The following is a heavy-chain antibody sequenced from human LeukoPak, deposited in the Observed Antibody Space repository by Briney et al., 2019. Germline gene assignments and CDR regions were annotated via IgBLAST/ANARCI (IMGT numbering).Heavy chain of an antibody. CDR1: GFTFSSYT. CDR3: ARGLLPHRRNDAFDI. CDR2: IMRTAADVT. J-gene: IGHJ3*02. Sequence: GGSLRLSCAASGFTFSSYTMNWVRQAPGKGLEWISYIMRTAADVTSYADSVEGRFTISRDDAKNSLYLQMNSLRDDDTAVYYCARGLLPHRRNDAFDIWGQGTMVTVSS. V-gene: IGHV3-48*02.